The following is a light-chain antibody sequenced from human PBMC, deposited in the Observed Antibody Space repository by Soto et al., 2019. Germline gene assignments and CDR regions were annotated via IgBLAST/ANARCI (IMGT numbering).Light chain of an antibody. CDR2: AAS. CDR1: QGISNF. V-gene: IGKV1-27*01. Sequence: DIQMTQSPSSLSASVGDRVTITCRASQGISNFLAWYQQKPGKVPKLLISAASTLQSAVPSRFSGSGSGTDFTLTITSLQPEDVATYYCQKYSRVITFGQGTRLEIK. J-gene: IGKJ5*01. CDR3: QKYSRVIT.